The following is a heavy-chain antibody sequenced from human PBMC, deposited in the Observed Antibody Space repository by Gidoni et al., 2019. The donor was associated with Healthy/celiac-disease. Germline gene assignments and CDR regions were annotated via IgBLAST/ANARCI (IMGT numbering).Heavy chain of an antibody. V-gene: IGHV3-11*06. CDR1: GFTFSAYY. Sequence: QVQLVESGGGLVKPGGSLRLSCAASGFTFSAYYMSWIRQAPGKGLEWVSYISSSSSYTNYADSVKGRFTISRDNAKNSLYLQMNSLRAEDTAVYYCARDKSGKSDYGMDVWGQGTTVTVSS. CDR3: ARDKSGKSDYGMDV. CDR2: ISSSSSYT. J-gene: IGHJ6*02.